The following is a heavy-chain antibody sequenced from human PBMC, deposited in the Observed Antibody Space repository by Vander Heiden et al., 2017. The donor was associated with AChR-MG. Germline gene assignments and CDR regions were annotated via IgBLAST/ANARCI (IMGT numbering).Heavy chain of an antibody. CDR2: INPNSGGT. Sequence: QVQLVQSGAEVKKPGASVKVSCKASGYTFTGHYMHWVRQAPGQGLEWMGRINPNSGGTNYAQKFQGRVTMTTDTSISTAYMELSRLRSDDTAVYYCARDQNGSGTGSYYYYYMDAWGKGTTVTVSS. CDR3: ARDQNGSGTGSYYYYYMDA. V-gene: IGHV1-2*06. CDR1: GYTFTGHY. J-gene: IGHJ6*03. D-gene: IGHD3-10*01.